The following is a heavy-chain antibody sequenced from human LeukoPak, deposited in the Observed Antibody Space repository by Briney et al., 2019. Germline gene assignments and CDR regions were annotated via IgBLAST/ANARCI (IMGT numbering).Heavy chain of an antibody. CDR3: TRVRSSSWYDY. Sequence: PGGSLRLSCATSGFTFSTSWMHWVRQALGKGLVWVSRISGDGTTTTYADSVKGRFTISRDNAKNTLFLQMNSLRVDDTAVYYCTRVRSSSWYDYWGQGALVTVSS. D-gene: IGHD6-13*01. CDR2: ISGDGTTT. CDR1: GFTFSTSW. J-gene: IGHJ4*02. V-gene: IGHV3-74*01.